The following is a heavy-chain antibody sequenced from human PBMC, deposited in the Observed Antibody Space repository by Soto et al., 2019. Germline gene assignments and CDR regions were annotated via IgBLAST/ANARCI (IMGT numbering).Heavy chain of an antibody. CDR3: ARSRFSSSSDLDFDY. J-gene: IGHJ4*02. V-gene: IGHV1-18*01. CDR1: GYTFTSYG. D-gene: IGHD6-6*01. Sequence: GASVKVSCKASGYTFTSYGISWVRQAPGQGLEWMGWISAYNGNTNYAQKLQGRVTMTTDTSTSTAYMELRSLRSDDTAVYYCARSRFSSSSDLDFDYWGQGTLVTVSS. CDR2: ISAYNGNT.